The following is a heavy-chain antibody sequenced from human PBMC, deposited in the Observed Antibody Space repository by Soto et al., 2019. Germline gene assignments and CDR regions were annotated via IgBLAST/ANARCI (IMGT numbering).Heavy chain of an antibody. V-gene: IGHV1-69*01. CDR3: ARSQGSSTSLEIYYYYYYGIDV. CDR1: GGTFSSYA. CDR2: IIPISGTA. Sequence: QVQLVQSGAEVKKPGSSVKVSCKTSGGTFSSYAISWVRQAPGQGLEWMGGIIPISGTANYAQKFQGRGTITAEESTSTGYMELSSLRSEDTAVYYCARSQGSSTSLEIYYYYYYGIDVLGQGTTVTVSS. D-gene: IGHD2-2*01. J-gene: IGHJ6*02.